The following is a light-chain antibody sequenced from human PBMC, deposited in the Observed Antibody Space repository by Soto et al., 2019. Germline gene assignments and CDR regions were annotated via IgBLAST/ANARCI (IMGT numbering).Light chain of an antibody. Sequence: DIQLTQSPSFLSASVGDRAAITCRASQGGSNYLACYQQKPGKAPKLLINAPSTLQIGVPSSFSGSGSGTEFTLTIGSLQPEDCATYYCQQLITFPLTFGGGTKVEIK. J-gene: IGKJ4*01. CDR1: QGGSNY. CDR2: APS. V-gene: IGKV1-9*01. CDR3: QQLITFPLT.